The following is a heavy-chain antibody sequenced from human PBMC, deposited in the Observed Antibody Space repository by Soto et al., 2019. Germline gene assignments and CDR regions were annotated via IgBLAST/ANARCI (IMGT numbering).Heavy chain of an antibody. CDR3: PRHRVSRSRWIVMYCYYYGIVH. CDR2: IWYDGSNK. V-gene: IGHV3-33*01. D-gene: IGHD5-12*01. Sequence: GGSLRLSCAASGFNFSNYGKHWVRQAPGKGLEWVAVIWYDGSNKYYADSVKGRFTIYRDNSKNTIDGQMKSLRGEDTAVDYCPRHRVSRSRWIVMYCYYYGIVHWGPRTTVT. J-gene: IGHJ6*02. CDR1: GFNFSNYG.